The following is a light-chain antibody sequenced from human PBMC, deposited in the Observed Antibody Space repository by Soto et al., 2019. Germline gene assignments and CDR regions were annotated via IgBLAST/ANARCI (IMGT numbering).Light chain of an antibody. Sequence: QSVLTQPPSASGTPWQRVTTSYKGISSNIGTNTVSWYQHLPGTAPKLLIYNNNQRPSGVPDRFSGSKSGTSASLAISGLQSEDEADYYCAAWDDSLSGHFVFGTGTKVTVL. V-gene: IGLV1-44*01. CDR2: NNN. CDR1: SSNIGTNT. CDR3: AAWDDSLSGHFV. J-gene: IGLJ1*01.